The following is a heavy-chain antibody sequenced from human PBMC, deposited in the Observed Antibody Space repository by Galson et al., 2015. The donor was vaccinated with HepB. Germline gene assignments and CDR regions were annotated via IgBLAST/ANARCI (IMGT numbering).Heavy chain of an antibody. CDR3: AKRGYSYGNWYFDL. CDR1: GFTFSSYA. D-gene: IGHD5-18*01. Sequence: SLRLSCAASGFTFSSYAMSWVRQAPGKGLEWVSAISGSGGSTYYADSVKGRFTISRDNSKSTLYLQMNSLRAEDTAVYYCAKRGYSYGNWYFDLWGRGTLVTVSS. J-gene: IGHJ2*01. CDR2: ISGSGGST. V-gene: IGHV3-23*01.